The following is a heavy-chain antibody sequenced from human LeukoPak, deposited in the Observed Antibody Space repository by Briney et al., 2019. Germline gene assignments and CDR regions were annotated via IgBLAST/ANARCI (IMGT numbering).Heavy chain of an antibody. J-gene: IGHJ4*02. CDR1: GFTFSSYS. V-gene: IGHV3-21*06. CDR3: ATGWYDQGFDY. D-gene: IGHD6-19*01. Sequence: PGGPLRLSCAASGFTFSSYSMNWVRQAPGKGLEWVSSISSSSYIYYADSVKGRFTISRDNAKNSLYLQMNSLRAEDTAVYYCATGWYDQGFDYWGQGTLVTVSS. CDR2: ISSSSYI.